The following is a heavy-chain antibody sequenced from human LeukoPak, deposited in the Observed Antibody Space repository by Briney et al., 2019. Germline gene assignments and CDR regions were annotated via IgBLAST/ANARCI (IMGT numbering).Heavy chain of an antibody. V-gene: IGHV3-23*01. Sequence: PGGSLRLSCAASGFTFSSYAMSWVRQAPGKGLEWVSAISGSSGSTYYADSVKGRFTISRDNSKNTLYLQMNSLRAEDTAVYYCAKDPELPYYDFWSGSPTARYYFDYWGQGTLVTVSS. D-gene: IGHD3-3*01. J-gene: IGHJ4*02. CDR3: AKDPELPYYDFWSGSPTARYYFDY. CDR1: GFTFSSYA. CDR2: ISGSSGST.